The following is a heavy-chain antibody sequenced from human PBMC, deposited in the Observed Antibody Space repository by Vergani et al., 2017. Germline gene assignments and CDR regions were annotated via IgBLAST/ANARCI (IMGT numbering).Heavy chain of an antibody. D-gene: IGHD2-2*01. Sequence: QLQLQESGPGLVKPSETLSLTCTVSGGSISSNSYYWGWIRQPPGKGLEWIGIIYYSGSTYYNPSLNSRVTISVDTSKNQFSLKLSSLTAADTAVYYCARQGGAMVVVPATVYFQHWGQGTLVTVSS. CDR2: IYYSGST. J-gene: IGHJ1*01. CDR1: GGSISSNSYY. CDR3: ARQGGAMVVVPATVYFQH. V-gene: IGHV4-39*01.